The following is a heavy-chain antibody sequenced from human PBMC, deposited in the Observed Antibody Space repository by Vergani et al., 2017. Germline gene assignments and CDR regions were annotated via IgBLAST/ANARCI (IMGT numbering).Heavy chain of an antibody. J-gene: IGHJ6*03. CDR3: ARGGYPLTGYYYYMDV. Sequence: VQLVESGGGVVQPGRSLRLSCAASGFTFSSYAMSWVRQAPGKGLEWVSAISGSGGSTYYADSVKGRFTISRDNSKNTLYLQMNSLRAEDTALYYCARGGYPLTGYYYYMDVWGKGTTVTVSS. CDR1: GFTFSSYA. V-gene: IGHV3-23*04. CDR2: ISGSGGST. D-gene: IGHD5-18*01.